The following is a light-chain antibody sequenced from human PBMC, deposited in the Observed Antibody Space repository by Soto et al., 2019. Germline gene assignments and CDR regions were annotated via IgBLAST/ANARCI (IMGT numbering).Light chain of an antibody. CDR3: SSYAGSNILVV. V-gene: IGLV2-8*01. Sequence: QSVLTQPPSASGSPGQSVTISCTGTSSDVGGYDYVSWYQQHPGKAPKLMIFEVNKRPSGVPDRFSGSKSDNTASLTVSGLQAEDEADYYCSSYAGSNILVVFGGGTKVTVL. J-gene: IGLJ2*01. CDR1: SSDVGGYDY. CDR2: EVN.